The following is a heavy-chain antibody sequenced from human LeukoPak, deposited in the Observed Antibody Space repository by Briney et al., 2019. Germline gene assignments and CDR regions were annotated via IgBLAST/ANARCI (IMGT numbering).Heavy chain of an antibody. CDR2: ISYDEINK. J-gene: IGHJ4*02. D-gene: IGHD4-17*01. V-gene: IGHV3-30-3*01. CDR3: ARDPDYGDYSNFDY. Sequence: GGSLRLSCAASGFTFSSYAMLWVRQAPGKGLEWVAVISYDEINKYYADSLKGRFTISRDNSKNTLYLQMNSLRAEDTAVYYCARDPDYGDYSNFDYWGQGTLVTVSS. CDR1: GFTFSSYA.